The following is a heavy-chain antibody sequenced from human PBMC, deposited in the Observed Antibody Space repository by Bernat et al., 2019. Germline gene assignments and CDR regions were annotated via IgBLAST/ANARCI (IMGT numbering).Heavy chain of an antibody. CDR1: GFTFSSYW. CDR3: ARGGGAFDI. J-gene: IGHJ3*02. CDR2: VTGSGTNI. Sequence: EVQLVESGGGLVQPGGSLRLSCAASGFTFSSYWMHWVRQAPGKGLEWVSLVTGSGTNIFYADSVKGRFTVSRDNAKNSLYLQMNSLRAEDTAVYYCARGGGAFDIWGQGTMVTVSS. V-gene: IGHV3-48*01.